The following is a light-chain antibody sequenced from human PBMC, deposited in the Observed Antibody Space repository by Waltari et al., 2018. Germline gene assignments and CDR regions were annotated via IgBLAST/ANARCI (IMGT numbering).Light chain of an antibody. CDR2: DTN. Sequence: HSVLTQPPSVSAAPGQDVTIFCSGSSSNIGNNYVSWSQQVPGTAPKLLIFDTNERPSGLPDRFSGSKSGTSATLDITGLQTGDEAHYYCATWDSSLSGGVFGGGTKVTVL. CDR1: SSNIGNNY. CDR3: ATWDSSLSGGV. V-gene: IGLV1-51*01. J-gene: IGLJ2*01.